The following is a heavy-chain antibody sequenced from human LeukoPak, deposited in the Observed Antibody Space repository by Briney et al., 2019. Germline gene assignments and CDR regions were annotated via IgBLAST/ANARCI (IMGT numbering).Heavy chain of an antibody. D-gene: IGHD4-17*01. CDR3: ATSGATTMTTWGGSWFDP. J-gene: IGHJ5*02. CDR2: IYHSGST. V-gene: IGHV4-38-2*01. Sequence: SETLSLTCAVYGGYYWSWIRQPPGKGLEWIGSIYHSGSTYYNPSLKSRLTISVDTSNNQISLRLTSVTAADTAVYYCATSGATTMTTWGGSWFDPWGQGILVTVSS. CDR1: GGYY.